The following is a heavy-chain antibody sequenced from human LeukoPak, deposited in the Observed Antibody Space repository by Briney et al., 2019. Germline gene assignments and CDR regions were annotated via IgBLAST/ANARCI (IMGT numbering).Heavy chain of an antibody. J-gene: IGHJ6*02. CDR2: IYYSGST. CDR1: GGSISSGDYY. V-gene: IGHV4-30-4*01. D-gene: IGHD6-13*01. Sequence: PSETLSLTCTVSGGSISSGDYYWSWIRQPPGKGLEWIGYIYYSGSTYYNPSLKSRVTISVDTSKNRFSLKLSSVTAADTAVYYCARAGFRYSSSWYNYGMDVWGQGTTVSVSS. CDR3: ARAGFRYSSSWYNYGMDV.